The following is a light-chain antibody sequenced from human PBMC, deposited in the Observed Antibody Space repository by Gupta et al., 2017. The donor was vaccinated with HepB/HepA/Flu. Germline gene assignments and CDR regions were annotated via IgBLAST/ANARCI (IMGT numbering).Light chain of an antibody. V-gene: IGKV3-11*01. CDR3: QQRSNWPPFT. CDR1: QSVSSY. CDR2: DAS. J-gene: IGKJ3*01. Sequence: EIVLTQSPATLYLSPGKRATLSCRASQSVSSYLARYQQKPGQAPRLLIYDASNRATGIPARFSGSGSGTDFTLTISSLEPEDFAVYYCQQRSNWPPFTFGPGTKVDIK.